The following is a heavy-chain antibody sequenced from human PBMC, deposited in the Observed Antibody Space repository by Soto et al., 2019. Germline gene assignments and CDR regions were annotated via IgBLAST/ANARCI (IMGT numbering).Heavy chain of an antibody. CDR3: ARGWGYLPSNWFDP. J-gene: IGHJ5*02. D-gene: IGHD3-16*02. Sequence: QVQLVQSGAEVKKPGSSVKVSCKASGGTFSSYAISWVRQAPGHGLEWMGGIIPIVGTANYAQKFQGRVTIIAEESTSPAYMELNSLRSEDTAVYYCARGWGYLPSNWFDPWGQGTLVTVSS. V-gene: IGHV1-69*12. CDR2: IIPIVGTA. CDR1: GGTFSSYA.